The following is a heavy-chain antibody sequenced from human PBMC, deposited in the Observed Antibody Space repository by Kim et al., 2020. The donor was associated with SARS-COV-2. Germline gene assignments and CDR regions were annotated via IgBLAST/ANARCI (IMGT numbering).Heavy chain of an antibody. V-gene: IGHV4-31*02. J-gene: IGHJ4*02. CDR3: ARGRITIVGVVTELDY. Sequence: SRKSRVTISVDTSKNQFSLKLSAVPAADTAVYFCARGRITIVGVVTELDYWGQGTLVTVSS. D-gene: IGHD3-3*01.